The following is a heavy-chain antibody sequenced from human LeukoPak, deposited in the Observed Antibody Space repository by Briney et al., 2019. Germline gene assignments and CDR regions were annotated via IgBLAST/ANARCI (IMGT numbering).Heavy chain of an antibody. Sequence: GGSLRLSCAASGFTLSDHYMDWVRQAPGKGLEWVGRAKDKADSYTIAYAASVRGRFTNSRDDSKNSLYLQMNSLKTEDTAVYYCVKDSSFWTFDYWGQGTLVTVSS. J-gene: IGHJ4*02. CDR2: AKDKADSYTI. CDR1: GFTLSDHY. CDR3: VKDSSFWTFDY. V-gene: IGHV3-72*01. D-gene: IGHD6-6*01.